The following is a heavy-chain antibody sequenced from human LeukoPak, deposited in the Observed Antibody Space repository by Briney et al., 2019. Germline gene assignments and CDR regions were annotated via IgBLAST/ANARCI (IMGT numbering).Heavy chain of an antibody. Sequence: PSETLSLTCTVSGGSISSYYWCWIRQPPGKGLEWIGYIYYSGSTNYNPSLKSRVTISVDTSKNQFSLKLSSVTAADTAVYYCARYREIAATRLSWFDPWGQGTLVTVSS. CDR2: IYYSGST. CDR3: ARYREIAATRLSWFDP. J-gene: IGHJ5*02. V-gene: IGHV4-59*01. CDR1: GGSISSYY. D-gene: IGHD2-15*01.